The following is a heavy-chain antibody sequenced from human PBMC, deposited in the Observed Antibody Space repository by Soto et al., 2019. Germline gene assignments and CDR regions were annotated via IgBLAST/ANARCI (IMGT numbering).Heavy chain of an antibody. J-gene: IGHJ5*02. CDR3: ACFLVPASRHTDVDL. Sequence: QLYLQESGPGLVKPSETLSLTCTVSGGSINSNNYYWGWVRQPPGKGLDWIGNIYYTGTTYYNPSLTRRVTLAVDTSKSQFSLRLNSVTAAATSMYSCACFLVPASRHTDVDLGGQGNQVTFSA. CDR2: IYYTGTT. D-gene: IGHD2-21*02. CDR1: GGSINSNNYY. V-gene: IGHV4-39*01.